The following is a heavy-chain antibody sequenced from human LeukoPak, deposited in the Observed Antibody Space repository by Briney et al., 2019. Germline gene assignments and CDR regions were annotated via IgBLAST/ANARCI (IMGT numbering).Heavy chain of an antibody. J-gene: IGHJ6*03. V-gene: IGHV4-39*01. CDR2: IYYSGST. CDR1: GGSISSSSYY. CDR3: ARHHYYYYYMDV. Sequence: SETLSLTCTVSGGSISSSSYYWGWIRQPPGKGLEWIGSIYYSGSTYYNPSLKSRVTISVDTSKNQFSLKLSSVTAADTAVYYCARHHYYYYYMDVWGKGTTVTVSS.